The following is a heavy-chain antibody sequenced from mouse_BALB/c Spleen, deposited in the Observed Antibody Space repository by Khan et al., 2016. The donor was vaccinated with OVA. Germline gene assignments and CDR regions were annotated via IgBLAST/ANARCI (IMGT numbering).Heavy chain of an antibody. V-gene: IGHV9-3*02. Sequence: QIQLVQSGPELKKPGETVKISCKASGYTFTDYGMNWVKQAPGKGLKWMGWINPNTGESTFAEDFKGRFAFSLETSARTAYLQINNLKNEDTAIYFCARDDYYCRSYRNLDHYALDYWGQGTSVTVSS. CDR1: GYTFTDYG. CDR2: INPNTGES. CDR3: ARDDYYCRSYRNLDHYALDY. J-gene: IGHJ4*01. D-gene: IGHD1-1*01.